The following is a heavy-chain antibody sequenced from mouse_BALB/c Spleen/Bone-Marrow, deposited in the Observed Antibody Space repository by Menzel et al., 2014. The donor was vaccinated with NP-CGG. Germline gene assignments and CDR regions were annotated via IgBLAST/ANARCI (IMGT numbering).Heavy chain of an antibody. D-gene: IGHD2-4*01. CDR1: GFAFSSYD. CDR3: ARHMIRGFAY. J-gene: IGHJ3*01. Sequence: EVQVVESGGGLVKPGGSLKLSCAASGFAFSSYDMSWVRQTPEKRLEWVAYISSGGGSTYYSDTVKGRFTISRDNAKNTLYLEMSSLKSEDTAMYYCARHMIRGFAYWAKGLWPLSLQ. CDR2: ISSGGGST. V-gene: IGHV5-12-1*01.